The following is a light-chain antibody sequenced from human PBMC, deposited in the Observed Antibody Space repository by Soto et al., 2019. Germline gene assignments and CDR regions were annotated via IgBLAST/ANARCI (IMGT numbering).Light chain of an antibody. CDR2: GAS. CDR1: QSVSRTY. Sequence: EIVLTQSPGTLSLSPGERATLSFRASQSVSRTYLAWYQQKPDQAPRLLIYGASNRATGIPDRFSCSGSWTDFTLTINKLETGDFAVYFCQQYGSSPYTFGQGTKLEIK. J-gene: IGKJ2*01. CDR3: QQYGSSPYT. V-gene: IGKV3-20*01.